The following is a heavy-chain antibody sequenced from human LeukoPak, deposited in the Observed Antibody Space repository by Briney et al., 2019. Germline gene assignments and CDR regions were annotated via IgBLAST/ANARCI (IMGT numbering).Heavy chain of an antibody. D-gene: IGHD1-26*01. V-gene: IGHV1-2*02. CDR2: INPNSGGT. J-gene: IGHJ4*02. CDR3: AREGGGVGATLDY. Sequence: ASVKVSCKASGYTFTGYYMHWVRQAPGQGLEWMGWINPNSGGTNYAQKFRGRVTMTRDTSISTAYMELSRLRSDDTAVYYCAREGGGVGATLDYWGQGTLVTVSS. CDR1: GYTFTGYY.